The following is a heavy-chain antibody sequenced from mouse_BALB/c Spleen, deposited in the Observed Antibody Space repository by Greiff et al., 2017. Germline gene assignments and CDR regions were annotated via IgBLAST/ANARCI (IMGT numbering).Heavy chain of an antibody. Sequence: EVMLVESGGDLVKPGGSLKLSCAASGFTFSSYGMSWVRQTPDKRLEWVATISSGGSYTYYPDSVKGRITISRDNAKNTLYLQMSSLKSEDTAMYYCARQDGPFDYWGQGTTLTVSS. V-gene: IGHV5-6*02. CDR1: GFTFSSYG. J-gene: IGHJ2*01. CDR3: ARQDGPFDY. D-gene: IGHD2-3*01. CDR2: ISSGGSYT.